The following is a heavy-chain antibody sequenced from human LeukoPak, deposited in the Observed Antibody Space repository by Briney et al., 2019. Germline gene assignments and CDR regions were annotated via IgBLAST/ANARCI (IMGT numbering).Heavy chain of an antibody. Sequence: SETLSLTCTVSGGSISSYYWSWIRQPPGKGLEWIGYIFYNEGTSYNPSLKSRVTISVDTSNNQLSLKVNSVTAAGTAMYYCVKSNSRYQPWTLDIWGRGTMVTVSS. D-gene: IGHD2-2*01. CDR3: VKSNSRYQPWTLDI. CDR2: IFYNEGT. V-gene: IGHV4-59*01. CDR1: GGSISSYY. J-gene: IGHJ3*02.